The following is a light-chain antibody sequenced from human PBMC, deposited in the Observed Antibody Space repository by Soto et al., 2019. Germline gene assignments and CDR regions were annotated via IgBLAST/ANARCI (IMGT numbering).Light chain of an antibody. CDR2: DAS. CDR1: QSISTW. J-gene: IGKJ1*01. CDR3: QQYGNYSWT. V-gene: IGKV1-5*01. Sequence: DIQMTQSPSTLSASVGDRVTITCRASQSISTWLAWFQQRPGKAPKLLISDASRFESGVPTRFRGSGSGTEFALTISSLQPDVFATYYCQQYGNYSWTFGQGTKVESK.